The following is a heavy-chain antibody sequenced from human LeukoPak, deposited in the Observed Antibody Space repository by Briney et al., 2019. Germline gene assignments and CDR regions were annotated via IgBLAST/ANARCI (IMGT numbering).Heavy chain of an antibody. CDR3: GRHREIWIAAAPFDY. CDR2: ICYSGST. CDR1: GGSISSYY. Sequence: SETLSLTCTVSGGSISSYYWSWIRQPPGKGLEWIWYICYSGSTNYNPSLKSRVTISVDTSKSQFSLKLRSVTAADTSVFYCGRHREIWIAAAPFDYWSEGTLVTVSS. J-gene: IGHJ4*02. V-gene: IGHV4-59*08. D-gene: IGHD6-13*01.